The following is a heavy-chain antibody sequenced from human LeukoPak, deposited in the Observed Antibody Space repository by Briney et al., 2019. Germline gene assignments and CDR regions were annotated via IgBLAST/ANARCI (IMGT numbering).Heavy chain of an antibody. V-gene: IGHV3-53*01. D-gene: IGHD2-21*02. CDR1: GFSVRSHY. CDR3: ARCGSDYDGGAFDI. J-gene: IGHJ3*02. CDR2: IYSDRRT. Sequence: GGSLRLSCAASGFSVRSHYMSWVRQAPGKGLEWVAVIYSDRRTHYGDSVKGRFTISRDNSNNTLHLQMNSLRGEDTAVYYCARCGSDYDGGAFDIWGQGTVVTVSS.